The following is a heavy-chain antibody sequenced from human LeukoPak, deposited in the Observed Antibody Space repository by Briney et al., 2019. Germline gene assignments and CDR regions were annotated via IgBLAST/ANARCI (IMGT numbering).Heavy chain of an antibody. CDR1: GGTFSSDA. D-gene: IGHD6-13*01. V-gene: IGHV1-69*01. CDR3: ARASRAYSSSWYYYYGMDV. Sequence: SVKVSCKASGGTFSSDAISWVRQAPGQGLEWMGGIIPIFGTANYAQKFQGRVTITADESTSTAYMELSSLRSEDTAVYYCARASRAYSSSWYYYYGMDVWGQGTTVTVSS. J-gene: IGHJ6*02. CDR2: IIPIFGTA.